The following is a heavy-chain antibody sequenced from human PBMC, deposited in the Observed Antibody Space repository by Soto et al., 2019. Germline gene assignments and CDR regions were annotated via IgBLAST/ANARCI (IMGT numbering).Heavy chain of an antibody. CDR2: ISTYNGKT. CDR3: ARDRVEAALGTFDQ. J-gene: IGHJ4*02. CDR1: GYTFSTYP. V-gene: IGHV1-18*01. Sequence: SVKVSCKTSGYTFSTYPISWVRQAPGQGLEWVGWISTYNGKTNYGQKFQGRVTITTDTSASTAYMNLRNLRSDDTAVYYCARDRVEAALGTFDQWGQGTLVTVSS. D-gene: IGHD6-13*01.